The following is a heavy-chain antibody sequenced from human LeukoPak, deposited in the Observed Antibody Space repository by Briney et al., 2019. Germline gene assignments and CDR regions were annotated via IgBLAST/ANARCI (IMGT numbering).Heavy chain of an antibody. CDR3: ARDLGGGSFDF. D-gene: IGHD2-15*01. CDR1: GGSISRGVYY. Sequence: SSETLSLPCTVSGGSISRGVYYWRSIRQHPAKGLEWIGHIYYRRSTHYSPSLKSRLTMSVDTSKNQFSLKLSSVTAADTAVYYCARDLGGGSFDFWGQGTLVTVSS. J-gene: IGHJ4*02. CDR2: IYYRRST. V-gene: IGHV4-31*03.